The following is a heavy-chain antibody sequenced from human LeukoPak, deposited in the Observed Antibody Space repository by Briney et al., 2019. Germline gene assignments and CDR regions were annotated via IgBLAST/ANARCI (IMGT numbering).Heavy chain of an antibody. D-gene: IGHD5-18*01. Sequence: PGGSLRLSCAASGFTFSTYWMHWVRQAPGKGPVWVSRINTDGSRTDYADSVKGRFTISRDNAENSLYLQMNSLRAEDTAVYYCARDNFPRRHSYGTIGYWGQGTLVTVSS. J-gene: IGHJ4*02. CDR2: INTDGSRT. V-gene: IGHV3-74*01. CDR1: GFTFSTYW. CDR3: ARDNFPRRHSYGTIGY.